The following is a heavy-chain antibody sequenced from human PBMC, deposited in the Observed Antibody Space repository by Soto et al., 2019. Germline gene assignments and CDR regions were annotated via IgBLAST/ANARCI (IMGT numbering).Heavy chain of an antibody. D-gene: IGHD3-22*01. CDR3: ASLAGTMIIDY. CDR1: GGSISSGDYY. J-gene: IGHJ4*02. CDR2: IYYSGST. Sequence: PSETLSLTCTVSGGSISSGDYYWSWIRQPPGKGLEWIGYIYYSGSTYYNPSLKSRVTISVDTSKNQFSLKLSSVTAADTAVYYCASLAGTMIIDYWGQGTLVTVSS. V-gene: IGHV4-30-4*01.